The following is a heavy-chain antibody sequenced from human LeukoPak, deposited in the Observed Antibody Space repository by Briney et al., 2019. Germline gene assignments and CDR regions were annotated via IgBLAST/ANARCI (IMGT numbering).Heavy chain of an antibody. D-gene: IGHD4-17*01. CDR3: APLGVTTWLDY. CDR2: ISYDGSNK. J-gene: IGHJ4*02. V-gene: IGHV3-30*03. Sequence: GRSLRLSCAASGFTFSSYGMHWVRQAPGKGLEWVAVISYDGSNKYYADSVKGRFTISRDNSKNTLYLQMNSLRAEDTAVYYCAPLGVTTWLDYWGQGTLVTVSS. CDR1: GFTFSSYG.